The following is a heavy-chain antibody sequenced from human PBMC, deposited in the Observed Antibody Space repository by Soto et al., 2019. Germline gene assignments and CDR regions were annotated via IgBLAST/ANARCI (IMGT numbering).Heavy chain of an antibody. CDR3: AYSGSYYPSFDY. D-gene: IGHD1-26*01. CDR1: GVSISSYY. V-gene: IGHV4-59*12. CDR2: IHHGGST. Sequence: PSETLSLTCSVSGVSISSYYWSWIRQFPGKGLEWIGEIHHGGSTNYNPSLMSRVTISVDKSKNQFSLKLTSVTAADTAVYYWAYSGSYYPSFDYWGQGTLVTVSS. J-gene: IGHJ4*02.